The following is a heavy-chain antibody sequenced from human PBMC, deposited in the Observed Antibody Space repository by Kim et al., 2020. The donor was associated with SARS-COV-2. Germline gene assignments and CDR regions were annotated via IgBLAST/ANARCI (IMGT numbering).Heavy chain of an antibody. CDR1: GYSFSNYG. V-gene: IGHV1-18*01. CDR3: APYYDSNSYRGKRE. D-gene: IGHD3-22*01. Sequence: ASVKVSCKASGYSFSNYGLVWARQAPGQGLEWMGWISSNSGHTKYAQNVQGRVTLTTDTSTNTGYMELSSLRSDDTAVYYCAPYYDSNSYRGKREWGQGT. CDR2: ISSNSGHT. J-gene: IGHJ4*01.